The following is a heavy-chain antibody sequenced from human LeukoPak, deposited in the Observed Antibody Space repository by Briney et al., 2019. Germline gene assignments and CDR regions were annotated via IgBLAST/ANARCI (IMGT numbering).Heavy chain of an antibody. V-gene: IGHV4-34*01. CDR2: INHSGST. J-gene: IGHJ3*02. Sequence: SETLSLTCAVYGGSFSGYYWSWIRQPPGKGLEWIGEINHSGSTDYNPSLKSRVTISVDTSKNQFSLKLSSVTAADTAVYYCAGGGQQQLGDAFDIWGQGTMVTVSS. CDR1: GGSFSGYY. CDR3: AGGGQQQLGDAFDI. D-gene: IGHD6-13*01.